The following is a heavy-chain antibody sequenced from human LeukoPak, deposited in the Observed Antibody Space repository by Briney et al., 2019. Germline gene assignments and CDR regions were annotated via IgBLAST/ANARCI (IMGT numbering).Heavy chain of an antibody. V-gene: IGHV4-61*01. Sequence: SETLSLTCTVSDGSVSSGSYYWSWIRQPPGKGLEWIGYIYYSGSTNYNPSLKSRVTISVDTSKNQFSLKLSSVTAADTAVYYCARVVIGAARRYMDVWGKGTTVTVSS. CDR1: DGSVSSGSYY. J-gene: IGHJ6*03. CDR3: ARVVIGAARRYMDV. CDR2: IYYSGST. D-gene: IGHD7-27*01.